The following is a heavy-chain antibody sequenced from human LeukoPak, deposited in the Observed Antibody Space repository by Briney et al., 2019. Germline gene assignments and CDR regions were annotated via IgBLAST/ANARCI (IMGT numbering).Heavy chain of an antibody. J-gene: IGHJ3*02. CDR1: GFTVSSNY. D-gene: IGHD3-3*01. Sequence: QPGGSLRLSCAASGFTVSSNYMSWVRQAPGKGLEWVSVIYSGGSTYYADSVKGRFTISRDNSKNTLYLQMNSLRAEDTAVYYCARGSAIVLRFLEWPHAFDIWGQGTMVTVSS. V-gene: IGHV3-53*01. CDR3: ARGSAIVLRFLEWPHAFDI. CDR2: IYSGGST.